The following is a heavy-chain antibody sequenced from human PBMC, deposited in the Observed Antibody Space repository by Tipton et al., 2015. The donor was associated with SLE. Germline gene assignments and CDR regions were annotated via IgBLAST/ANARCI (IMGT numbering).Heavy chain of an antibody. CDR1: GFTFSSFA. J-gene: IGHJ6*02. CDR3: AKEQETQRQPFGLDV. V-gene: IGHV3-23*01. Sequence: SLRLSCAASGFTFSSFAMAWVRQAPGEGLEWVSRISPSGDFTDYADSVRGRFTISRDNSKNTLYMQMNSLRVEDMATYYCAKEQETQRQPFGLDVWGQGTTVSVSS. CDR2: ISPSGDFT.